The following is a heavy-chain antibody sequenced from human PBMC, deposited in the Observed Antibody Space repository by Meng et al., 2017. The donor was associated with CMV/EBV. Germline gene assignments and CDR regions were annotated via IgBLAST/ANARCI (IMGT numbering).Heavy chain of an antibody. Sequence: SETLSLTCAVYGGSFSGYYWSWIRQPPGKGLEWIGEINHSGSTNYNPSLKSRVTISVDTSKNQFSLKLSCVTAADTAVYYCARRGSIHGWFDPWGQGTLVTVSS. J-gene: IGHJ5*02. CDR1: GGSFSGYY. D-gene: IGHD2-21*01. CDR2: INHSGST. V-gene: IGHV4-34*01. CDR3: ARRGSIHGWFDP.